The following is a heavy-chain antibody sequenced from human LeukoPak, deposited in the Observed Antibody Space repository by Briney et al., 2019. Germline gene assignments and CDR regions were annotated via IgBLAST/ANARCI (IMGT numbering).Heavy chain of an antibody. D-gene: IGHD6-13*01. J-gene: IGHJ5*02. Sequence: SETLSLTCAVYGGSFSGYYWSWIRQPPGKGLEWIGEINHSGSTNYNPSLKSRVTISVDTSKNQFSLKLSSVTAADTAVYYCARGYSSSWYNWFGPWGQGTLVTVSS. CDR2: INHSGST. CDR1: GGSFSGYY. V-gene: IGHV4-34*01. CDR3: ARGYSSSWYNWFGP.